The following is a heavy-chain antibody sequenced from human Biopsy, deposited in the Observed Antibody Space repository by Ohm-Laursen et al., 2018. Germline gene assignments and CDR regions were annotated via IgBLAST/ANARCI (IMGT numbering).Heavy chain of an antibody. Sequence: SDTLSLTCSVSGVSINGGRYYWNWIRHHPGKGLEWIGNIFYSANTYYNPSLKSRVTISVDTPKNQFSLKLNSVTAADTAVYYCARGDYFDSNGYFWFDPWGQGTLVTVSS. CDR2: IFYSANT. V-gene: IGHV4-31*03. CDR3: ARGDYFDSNGYFWFDP. D-gene: IGHD3-22*01. CDR1: GVSINGGRYY. J-gene: IGHJ5*02.